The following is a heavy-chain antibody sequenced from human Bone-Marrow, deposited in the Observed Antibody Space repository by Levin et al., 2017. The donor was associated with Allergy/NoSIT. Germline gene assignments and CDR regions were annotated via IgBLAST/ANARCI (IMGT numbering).Heavy chain of an antibody. D-gene: IGHD3-10*01. J-gene: IGHJ4*02. Sequence: GESLKISCKASGYTFTSYGTSWVRQAPGQGLEWMGWISAYNGNTNYAQKLQGRVTMTTDTSTSTAYMELRSLRSGDTAVYYCARVRGQGANNVLLWFGELYFFDYWGQGTLVTVSS. CDR2: ISAYNGNT. CDR3: ARVRGQGANNVLLWFGELYFFDY. CDR1: GYTFTSYG. V-gene: IGHV1-18*01.